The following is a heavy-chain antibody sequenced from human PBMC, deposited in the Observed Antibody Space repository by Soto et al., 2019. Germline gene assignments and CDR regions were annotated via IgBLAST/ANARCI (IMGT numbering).Heavy chain of an antibody. V-gene: IGHV4-30-4*01. CDR2: IYYSGST. CDR3: ARVGTYYDFMWFDP. D-gene: IGHD3-3*01. J-gene: IGHJ5*02. CDR1: GGSISSGDYY. Sequence: PSETLSLTCTVSGGSISSGDYYWSWIRQPPGKGLEWIGYIYYSGSTYYNPSLKSRVTISLDTSKNQFSLKLSSVTAADTAVYYCARVGTYYDFMWFDPWGQGTLVTVSS.